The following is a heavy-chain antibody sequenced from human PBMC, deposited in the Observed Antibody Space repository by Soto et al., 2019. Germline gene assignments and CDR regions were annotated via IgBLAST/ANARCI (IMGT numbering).Heavy chain of an antibody. CDR1: GFTFRSYG. Sequence: GGSLRLSCEASGFTFRSYGMHWVRQAPGKGLEWVAVISYDGSNKYYADSVKGRFTISRDNSKNTLYLEVNSLRAEDTAVYYCAKGATIFGVVIPDYWGQGTLVTVSS. V-gene: IGHV3-30*18. CDR2: ISYDGSNK. CDR3: AKGATIFGVVIPDY. J-gene: IGHJ4*02. D-gene: IGHD3-3*01.